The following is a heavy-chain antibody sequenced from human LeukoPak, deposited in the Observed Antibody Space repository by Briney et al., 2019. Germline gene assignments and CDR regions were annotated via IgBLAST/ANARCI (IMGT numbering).Heavy chain of an antibody. Sequence: GGSLRLSCAASGFMFSSNWMSWVRQAPGKGLEWVSGITGSGGGTYYADSVKGRFTISRDNSKNTLYLQMNSLRAEDTAVYSCAKDREVLRSLEWFFDYWGRGTLVTVSS. V-gene: IGHV3-23*01. CDR1: GFMFSSNW. CDR3: AKDREVLRSLEWFFDY. J-gene: IGHJ4*02. CDR2: ITGSGGGT. D-gene: IGHD3-3*01.